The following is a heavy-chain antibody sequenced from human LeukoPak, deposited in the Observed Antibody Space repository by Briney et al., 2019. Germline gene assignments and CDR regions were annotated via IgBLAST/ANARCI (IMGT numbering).Heavy chain of an antibody. J-gene: IGHJ3*02. D-gene: IGHD6-13*01. CDR1: GYTFTSYG. CDR3: ARGRDYSNREAFDI. Sequence: ASVKVSCKASGYTFTSYGISWVRQAPGQGLEWMGWINPNSGGTNYAQKFQGRVTMTRDTSISTAYMELSRLRSDDTAVYYCARGRDYSNREAFDIWGQGTMVTVSS. V-gene: IGHV1-2*02. CDR2: INPNSGGT.